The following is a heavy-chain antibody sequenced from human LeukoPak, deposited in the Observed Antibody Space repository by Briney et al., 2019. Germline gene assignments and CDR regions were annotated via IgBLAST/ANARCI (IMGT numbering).Heavy chain of an antibody. V-gene: IGHV1-18*01. Sequence: ASVKVSCKVSGYTLTELSMHWVRQAPGQGLEWMGWISAYNGNTNYAQKLQGRVTMTTDTSTSTAYMELRSLRSDDTAVYYCARLAAAGTSRGGNYFDYWGQGTLVTVSS. J-gene: IGHJ4*02. D-gene: IGHD6-13*01. CDR2: ISAYNGNT. CDR3: ARLAAAGTSRGGNYFDY. CDR1: GYTLTELS.